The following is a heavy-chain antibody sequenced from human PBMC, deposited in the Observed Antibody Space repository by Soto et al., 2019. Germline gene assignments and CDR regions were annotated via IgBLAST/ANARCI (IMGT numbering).Heavy chain of an antibody. V-gene: IGHV4-61*01. Sequence: QVQLQESGPGLVKPSETLSLTCTVSGGSVSSGSYYWSWVRQPPGKGLEWLGYIYYTGSTNYNPSLKSRVTISIKTSKNQFSLNLSSVTAADTAVYYCARGLPRSGARHWGQGTLVTVSS. CDR2: IYYTGST. CDR1: GGSVSSGSYY. CDR3: ARGLPRSGARH. J-gene: IGHJ4*02. D-gene: IGHD2-15*01.